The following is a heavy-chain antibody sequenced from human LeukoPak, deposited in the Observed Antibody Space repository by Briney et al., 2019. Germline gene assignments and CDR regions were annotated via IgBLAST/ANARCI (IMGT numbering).Heavy chain of an antibody. CDR2: IRSKAYGGTT. CDR1: GFTFGDYV. Sequence: GGSLRLSCTASGFTFGDYVMSWFRQAPGKGLEWVGFIRSKAYGGTTEYAASVKGRFTISRDDSKSIAYLQMNSLKTEDTAVYYCTRESSSWYGLYFDYWGQGTLSPSPQ. J-gene: IGHJ4*02. D-gene: IGHD6-13*01. CDR3: TRESSSWYGLYFDY. V-gene: IGHV3-49*03.